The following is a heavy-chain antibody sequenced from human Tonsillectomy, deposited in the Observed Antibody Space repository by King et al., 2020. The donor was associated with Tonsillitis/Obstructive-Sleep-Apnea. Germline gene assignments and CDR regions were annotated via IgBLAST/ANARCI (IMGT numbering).Heavy chain of an antibody. Sequence: VQLVESGGGLVQPGGSLRLSCAASGITFISYAMSWVRQAPGKGLEWVSTISGGGGSTYYADSEKGRFTISRDNSKNTLYLQMNSLRAEDTAVYYCAKAMVQGIIITIFDYWGQGTLVTVSS. D-gene: IGHD3-10*01. CDR3: AKAMVQGIIITIFDY. V-gene: IGHV3-23*04. CDR2: ISGGGGST. J-gene: IGHJ4*02. CDR1: GITFISYA.